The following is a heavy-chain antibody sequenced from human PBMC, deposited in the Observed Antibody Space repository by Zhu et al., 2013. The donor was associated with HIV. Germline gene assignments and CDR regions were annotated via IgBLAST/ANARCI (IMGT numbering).Heavy chain of an antibody. D-gene: IGHD3-3*01. CDR2: INHSGST. CDR1: GGSFSGYY. J-gene: IGHJ2*01. V-gene: IGHV4-34*01. Sequence: QVQLQQWGAGLLKPSETLSLTCAVYGGSFSGYYWSWIRQPPGKGLEWIGEINHSGSTNYNPSLKSRVTISVDTSKNQFSLKLSSVTAADTAVYYCARDRRRITIFGVVIRQYWYFDLWGRGTLVTVSS. CDR3: ARDRRRITIFGVVIRQYWYFDL.